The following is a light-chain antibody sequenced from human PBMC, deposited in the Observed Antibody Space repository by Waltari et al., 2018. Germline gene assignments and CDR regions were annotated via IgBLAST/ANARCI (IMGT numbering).Light chain of an antibody. J-gene: IGKJ1*01. CDR1: QSVSRSY. Sequence: EIVLTQSPGTLSLSPGERATLSCRASQSVSRSYLAWYQQKPGQAPRLLIYGASSRATGIPDRFSGSGSGTDFTLTINRLEPEDFALYFCQQYGSSPLAFGQGTKVEIK. V-gene: IGKV3-20*01. CDR2: GAS. CDR3: QQYGSSPLA.